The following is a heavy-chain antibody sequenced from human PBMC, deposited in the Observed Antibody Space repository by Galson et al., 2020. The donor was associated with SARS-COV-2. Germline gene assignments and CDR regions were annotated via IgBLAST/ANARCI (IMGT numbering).Heavy chain of an antibody. CDR2: IDRTSTTI. V-gene: IGHV3-48*03. D-gene: IGHD1-26*01. CDR3: ARGTGDHHEGLDY. J-gene: IGHJ4*02. CDR1: GFTFSGYE. Sequence: TGGSLRLSCGASGFTFSGYEMNWVRQASGKGLEWVSYIDRTSTTIYYADSVRGRFTVSRDNAKNSLYLQMNSLIVEDMAVYYCARGTGDHHEGLDYWGQGTLLTVSS.